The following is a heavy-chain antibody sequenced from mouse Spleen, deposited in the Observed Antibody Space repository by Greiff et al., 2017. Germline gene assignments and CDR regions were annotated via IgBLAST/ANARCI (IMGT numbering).Heavy chain of an antibody. D-gene: IGHD1-1*01. CDR2: IYPGDGDT. CDR3: ARSNYYDERHYYAMDY. CDR1: GYAFSSSW. Sequence: QVQLQQSGPELVKPGASVKISCKASGYAFSSSWMNWVKQRPGKGLEWIGRIYPGDGDTNYNGKFKGKATLTADKSSSTAYMQLSSLTSEDSAVYFCARSNYYDERHYYAMDYWGQGTSVTVSS. V-gene: IGHV1-82*01. J-gene: IGHJ4*01.